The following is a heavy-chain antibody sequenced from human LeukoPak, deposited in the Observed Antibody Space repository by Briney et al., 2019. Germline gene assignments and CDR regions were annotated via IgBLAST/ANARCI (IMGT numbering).Heavy chain of an antibody. CDR3: ARQGIGGYVT. CDR2: SHQSGST. Sequence: SETLSLTCAIYGGSFSDYYCSWIRQPPGKGLEWTGESHQSGSTRYNPSLKSRVTIAIDTSKNQFSLKLSSVTAADTAVYYCARQGIGGYVTWGQGTRVTVSS. J-gene: IGHJ4*02. CDR1: GGSFSDYY. D-gene: IGHD5-12*01. V-gene: IGHV4-34*01.